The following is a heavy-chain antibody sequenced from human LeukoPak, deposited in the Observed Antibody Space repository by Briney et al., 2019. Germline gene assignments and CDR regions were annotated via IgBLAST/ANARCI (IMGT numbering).Heavy chain of an antibody. CDR2: ITWDGGTT. CDR1: GFTFDDYV. J-gene: IGHJ4*02. CDR3: TKSALTGDQFDS. Sequence: PGGSLRLSCAASGFTFDDYVMHWVRQAPGKGLEWVSLITWDGGTTSYADSVQGRFTISRGNNKSSLYLQMKSLRPDDTAFYYCTKSALTGDQFDSWGQGTLVTVSS. V-gene: IGHV3-43D*03. D-gene: IGHD3-9*01.